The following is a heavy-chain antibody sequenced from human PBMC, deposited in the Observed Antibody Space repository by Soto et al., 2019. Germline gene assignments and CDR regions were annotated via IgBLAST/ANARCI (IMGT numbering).Heavy chain of an antibody. V-gene: IGHV4-39*01. Sequence: PSETLSLTGNVSGVSIINTGYYWGWIRQAPGKGLEWIGTVYFDGTTFYNPPLKSRLIISVDTSKNQFSLSLTSVTSADTAFYYCARHGSAWGEGTLVNVAS. J-gene: IGHJ5*02. CDR2: VYFDGTT. CDR1: GVSIINTGYY. CDR3: ARHGSA.